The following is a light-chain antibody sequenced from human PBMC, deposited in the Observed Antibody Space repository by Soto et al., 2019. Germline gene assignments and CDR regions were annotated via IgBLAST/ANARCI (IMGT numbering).Light chain of an antibody. CDR1: SSDVGYYNY. J-gene: IGLJ1*01. Sequence: QSALTQPPSASGSPGQSVTICCTGTSSDVGYYNYVSWYQQHPGKAPKLLIYEVTKRPSGVPDRFSGSKSGNTASLTVSGLQAVDEADYFCSSFAGVSPVFGTGTKLTVL. CDR2: EVT. V-gene: IGLV2-8*01. CDR3: SSFAGVSPV.